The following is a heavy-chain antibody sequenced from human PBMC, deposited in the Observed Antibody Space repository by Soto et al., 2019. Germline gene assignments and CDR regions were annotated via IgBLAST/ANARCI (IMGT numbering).Heavy chain of an antibody. Sequence: SVKVSCKVSGYTLTVYYMNWVRQAPGQGLEWMGWINPKSGGTMYPQKFQGRVTMTWDTSISTAYMALTRLRSDDTAVYYCARDLAKGGGSAGFDYWGQGTLVTVSS. CDR1: GYTLTVYY. CDR3: ARDLAKGGGSAGFDY. D-gene: IGHD1-26*01. CDR2: INPKSGGT. J-gene: IGHJ4*02. V-gene: IGHV1-2*02.